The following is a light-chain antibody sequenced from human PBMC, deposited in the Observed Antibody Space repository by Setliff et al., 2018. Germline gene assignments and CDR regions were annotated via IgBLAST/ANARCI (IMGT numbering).Light chain of an antibody. CDR2: EVT. J-gene: IGLJ1*01. V-gene: IGLV2-8*01. CDR1: SSDIGFYDY. CDR3: QSYDSSLSGYV. Sequence: QSALTQPPSASGSPGQSVTISCTGTSSDIGFYDYVSWYQQHPGKAPKLIIYEVTKRPSGVPDRFSGSKSGNAASLTVSGLQAEDEADYYCQSYDSSLSGYVFGTGTKVTVL.